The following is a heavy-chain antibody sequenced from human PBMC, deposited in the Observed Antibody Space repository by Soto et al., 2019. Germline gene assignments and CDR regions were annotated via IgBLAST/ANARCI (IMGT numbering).Heavy chain of an antibody. CDR1: GFTLSRKG. J-gene: IGHJ6*02. CDR2: ISYDGSNK. V-gene: IGHV3-30*18. CDR3: AKDALTVAGPQRGSLDV. Sequence: HPGGSLRLSCAASGFTLSRKGMHWVRQAPGRGLEWVAVISYDGSNKYYGDSVKGRFTISRDNSKHTVYLQMNSLRAEDTAVYYCAKDALTVAGPQRGSLDVWGQGTTVTV. D-gene: IGHD6-19*01.